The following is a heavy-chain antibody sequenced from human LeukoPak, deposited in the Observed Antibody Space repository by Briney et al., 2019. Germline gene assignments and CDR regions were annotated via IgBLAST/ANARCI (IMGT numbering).Heavy chain of an antibody. CDR1: GGSISSYY. Sequence: PSETLSLTCTVSGGSISSYYWSWIRQPPGKGLEWIGYIYYSGSTNYNPSLKSRVTMSVDTSKNQFSLKLSSVTAADTAVYYCARDLYYDILTGYSNDAFDIWGQGTMVTVSS. D-gene: IGHD3-9*01. CDR3: ARDLYYDILTGYSNDAFDI. V-gene: IGHV4-59*12. CDR2: IYYSGST. J-gene: IGHJ3*02.